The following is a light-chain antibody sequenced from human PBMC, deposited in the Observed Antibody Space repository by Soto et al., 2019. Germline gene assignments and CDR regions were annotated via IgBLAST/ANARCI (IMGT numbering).Light chain of an antibody. V-gene: IGLV2-11*01. CDR3: CSYGGYYNYV. CDR1: STDVGGYNY. CDR2: DVS. Sequence: QSVLTQPRSVSGSAGQSVTISCTGTSTDVGGYNYVSWYQQHPGKAPKVMIYDVSKRPSGVPDRFSGSKSGNTASLTISGLQAEDEADYYCCSYGGYYNYVFGTGTKVTVL. J-gene: IGLJ1*01.